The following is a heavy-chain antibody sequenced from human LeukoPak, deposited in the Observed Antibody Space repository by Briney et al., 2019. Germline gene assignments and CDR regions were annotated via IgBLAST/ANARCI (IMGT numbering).Heavy chain of an antibody. V-gene: IGHV3-23*01. D-gene: IGHD5-12*01. Sequence: PGGSLRLSCPASGFTFSSYGMSWVRRAPGKGPEWVSGISGSGGNTYYAGSVKGRFTISRDNSQNTLYLQMNTLRAEDTAVYYCAKVVSGYHFDYWGQGTLVTVSS. CDR2: ISGSGGNT. CDR3: AKVVSGYHFDY. J-gene: IGHJ4*02. CDR1: GFTFSSYG.